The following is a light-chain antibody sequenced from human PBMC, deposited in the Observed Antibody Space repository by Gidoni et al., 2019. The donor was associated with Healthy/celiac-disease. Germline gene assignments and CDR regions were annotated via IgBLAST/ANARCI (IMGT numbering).Light chain of an antibody. CDR3: AAWDDSLNGVV. V-gene: IGLV1-44*01. CDR2: SNN. J-gene: IGLJ2*01. CDR1: SSNIGSNT. Sequence: QSVLTQPPSASGTPAQRVTISCSGSSSNIGSNTVNWYQHLPGTAPKLLIYSNNQRPSGVPDRFSGSKSGTSASLAISGLQSEDEADYYCAAWDDSLNGVVFGGGTKLTVL.